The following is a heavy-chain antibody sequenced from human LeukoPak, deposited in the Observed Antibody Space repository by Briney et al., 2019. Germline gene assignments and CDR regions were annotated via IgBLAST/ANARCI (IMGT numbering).Heavy chain of an antibody. V-gene: IGHV3-53*01. Sequence: PGGSLRLSCAASGFTVSSNYMSWVRQAPGKGLEWVSVIYSGGYTYYADSVKGRFTISRDNAKNSPYLQMNSLRVEDTALYYCARVRSVGGNPHAFNIWGQGTMVTVSS. CDR2: IYSGGYT. CDR3: ARVRSVGGNPHAFNI. J-gene: IGHJ3*02. D-gene: IGHD4-23*01. CDR1: GFTVSSNY.